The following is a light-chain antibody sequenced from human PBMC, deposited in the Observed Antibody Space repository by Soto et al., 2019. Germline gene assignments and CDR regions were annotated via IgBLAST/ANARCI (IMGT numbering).Light chain of an antibody. CDR3: SSYTSGTTDYV. Sequence: QSALTQPASVSGSPGQSITISCTGTSSDIGLYNYVSWYQQHPAKAPKLIIYEVSNRPSGVSNRFSGSKSDNTASLTIPGLQAEDEADYYCSSYTSGTTDYVFGAGTKVTVL. CDR2: EVS. J-gene: IGLJ1*01. CDR1: SSDIGLYNY. V-gene: IGLV2-14*01.